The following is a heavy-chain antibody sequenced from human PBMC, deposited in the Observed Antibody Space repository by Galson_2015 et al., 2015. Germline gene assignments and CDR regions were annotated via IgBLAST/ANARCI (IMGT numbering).Heavy chain of an antibody. J-gene: IGHJ5*02. CDR1: GGTFSSYA. CDR3: AGSKVQLEPPGCWFDP. CDR2: IIPIFGTA. Sequence: SVKVSCKASGGTFSSYAISWVRQAPGQGLEWMGGIIPIFGTANYAQKFQGRVTITADESTSTAYMELSSVRAEDTAVYYCAGSKVQLEPPGCWFDPSGQGTLVTVA. D-gene: IGHD1-1*01. V-gene: IGHV1-69*13.